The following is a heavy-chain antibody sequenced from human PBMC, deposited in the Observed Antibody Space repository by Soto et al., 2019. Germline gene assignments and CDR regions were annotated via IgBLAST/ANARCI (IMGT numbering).Heavy chain of an antibody. Sequence: VKVSCKASGYTFTSYGISWVRQAPGQGLEWMGWISAYNGNTNYAQKLQGRVTMTTDTSTSTAYMELRSLRSDDTAVYYCARQHIPDQLSHFDYWGQGTLVTVSS. V-gene: IGHV1-18*01. CDR3: ARQHIPDQLSHFDY. CDR2: ISAYNGNT. J-gene: IGHJ4*02. CDR1: GYTFTSYG. D-gene: IGHD2-2*01.